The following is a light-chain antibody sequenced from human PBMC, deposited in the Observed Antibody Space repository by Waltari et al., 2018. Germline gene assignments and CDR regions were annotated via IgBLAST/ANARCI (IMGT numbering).Light chain of an antibody. Sequence: SYELTQPSSVSVSPGQTVSITCSGDILTKRYARWFQRKPGQAPIVIIYKDTERPSGIPERFSGSSSGTTVTLTITGAQVEDEADYYCYSATDNDWLFGGGTKLTVL. CDR3: YSATDNDWL. CDR1: ILTKRY. CDR2: KDT. V-gene: IGLV3-27*01. J-gene: IGLJ2*01.